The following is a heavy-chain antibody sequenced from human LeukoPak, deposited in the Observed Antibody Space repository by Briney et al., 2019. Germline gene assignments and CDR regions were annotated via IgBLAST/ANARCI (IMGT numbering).Heavy chain of an antibody. CDR3: ARGIAAAGIVGVFDC. D-gene: IGHD6-13*01. J-gene: IGHJ4*02. V-gene: IGHV3-66*01. CDR2: IYSSGNT. Sequence: PGGSLRLSCAASGFSVSSNHMSWVRQAPGKGLERVSVIYSSGNTHYADSVKGRFTISRDNSKNTLYLQMNSLRAEDTAVYYCARGIAAAGIVGVFDCWGQGTLVTVSS. CDR1: GFSVSSNH.